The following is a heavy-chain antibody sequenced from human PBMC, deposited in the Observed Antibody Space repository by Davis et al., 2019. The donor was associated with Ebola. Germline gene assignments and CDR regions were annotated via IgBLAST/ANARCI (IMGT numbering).Heavy chain of an antibody. CDR1: GFIFSSDS. J-gene: IGHJ3*02. V-gene: IGHV3-23*01. D-gene: IGHD1-26*01. CDR3: AKDTSNIWFDI. CDR2: LGTSADT. Sequence: PGGSLRLSCAASGFIFSSDSMHWVRQAPGKGLEWVSTLGTSADTYYADSVKGRFTISRDNSKNTLYLQMNGLRVEDTAIYYCAKDTSNIWFDIWGQGTNVTVSS.